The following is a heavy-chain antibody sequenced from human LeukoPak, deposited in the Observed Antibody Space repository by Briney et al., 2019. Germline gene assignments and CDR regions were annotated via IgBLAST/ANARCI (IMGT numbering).Heavy chain of an antibody. CDR3: ARVRYPYSSSYIPWDY. CDR1: GYTFTSYA. J-gene: IGHJ4*02. CDR2: NNAGNGNT. Sequence: ASEKVSCKASGYTFTSYAMHWVRQAPGQRLEWMGWNNAGNGNTKYSQKFQGRVTITRDTSASTAYMELSSLRSEDTAVYYCARVRYPYSSSYIPWDYWGQGTLVTVSS. V-gene: IGHV1-3*01. D-gene: IGHD6-13*01.